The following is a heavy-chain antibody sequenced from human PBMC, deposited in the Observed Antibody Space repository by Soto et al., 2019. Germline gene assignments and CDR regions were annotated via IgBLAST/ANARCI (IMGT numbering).Heavy chain of an antibody. CDR1: GYTFTEND. V-gene: IGHV1-8*01. CDR2: MNPNSGNT. CDR3: VRAPLDYYSADYFDN. Sequence: GASVKVSCKASGYTFTENDINWVRQATGQGLEWMGWMNPNSGNTGYAQKFQGRVTMTRDNSITTAYMELSGLRSEDTAVYFCVRAPLDYYSADYFDNWGQGTLVTVSS. J-gene: IGHJ4*02. D-gene: IGHD2-21*01.